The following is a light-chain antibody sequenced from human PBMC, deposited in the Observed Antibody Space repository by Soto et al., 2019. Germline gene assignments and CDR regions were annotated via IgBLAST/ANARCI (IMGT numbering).Light chain of an antibody. V-gene: IGKV3-20*01. J-gene: IGKJ3*01. CDR2: VAS. CDR3: QQYGDSVFT. Sequence: EIELTQSPGTLSLSPGERATLSCRASQSFRSSYLTWYHQKPGQAPRLLIFVASSRATGTPDRISGSGSVTDYTLTINCLEPDDFGVYYCQQYGDSVFTFGPGNPVEIK. CDR1: QSFRSSY.